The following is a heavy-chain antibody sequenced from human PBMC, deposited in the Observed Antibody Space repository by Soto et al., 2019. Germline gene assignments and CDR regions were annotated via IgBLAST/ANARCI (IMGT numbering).Heavy chain of an antibody. CDR2: ISSRGDT. CDR3: AREETAWPLAYGLDV. J-gene: IGHJ6*02. CDR1: GFSFSTYS. D-gene: IGHD2-21*02. Sequence: PGGSLRLSCAASGFSFSTYSMNWVRQAPGKGLEWVSSISSRGDTYYADSVKGRFTISRDNAKNSVSLQMDSLRAEDAAVYYCAREETAWPLAYGLDVWGQRTTVTVS. V-gene: IGHV3-21*01.